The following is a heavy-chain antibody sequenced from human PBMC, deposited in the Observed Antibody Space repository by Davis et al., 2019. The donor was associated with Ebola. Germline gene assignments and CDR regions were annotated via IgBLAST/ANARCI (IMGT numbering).Heavy chain of an antibody. CDR2: IYSGGST. CDR3: ARDSSGYYYFDY. CDR1: GFTVSSNY. Sequence: GESLKISCAASGFTVSSNYMNWVRQAPGKGLEWVSVIYSGGSTYYADSVKGRFTISRDNSKNTLFLQMNNVRAEDTAVYYCARDSSGYYYFDYWGQGTLVTVSS. D-gene: IGHD3-22*01. J-gene: IGHJ4*02. V-gene: IGHV3-53*01.